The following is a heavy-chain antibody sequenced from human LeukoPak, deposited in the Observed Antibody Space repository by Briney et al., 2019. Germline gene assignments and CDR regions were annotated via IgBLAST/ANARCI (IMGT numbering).Heavy chain of an antibody. D-gene: IGHD3-10*01. CDR2: ISSSSSYI. V-gene: IGHV3-21*01. CDR1: GFTFSSYS. Sequence: GGSLRLSXAASGFTFSSYSMNWVRQAPGKGLEWVSSISSSSSYIYYADSVKGQFTISRDNAKNSLYLQMNSLRAEDTAVYYCAREDGSGSYYIGMIDYWGQGTLVTVSS. J-gene: IGHJ4*02. CDR3: AREDGSGSYYIGMIDY.